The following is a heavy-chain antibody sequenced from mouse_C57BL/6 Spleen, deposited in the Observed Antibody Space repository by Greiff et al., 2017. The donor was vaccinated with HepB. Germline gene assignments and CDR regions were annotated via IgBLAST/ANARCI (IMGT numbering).Heavy chain of an antibody. Sequence: QVQLQQPGAELVKPGASVKLSCKASGYTFTSYWMHWVKQRPGRGLEWIGRIDPNSGGTKYNEKFKSKATLTVDKPSSTAYMQLSSLTSEDSAVYECSREETIGLRPDYFDYWGQGTTLTVSS. CDR3: SREETIGLRPDYFDY. CDR2: IDPNSGGT. CDR1: GYTFTSYW. V-gene: IGHV1-72*01. D-gene: IGHD2-14*01. J-gene: IGHJ2*01.